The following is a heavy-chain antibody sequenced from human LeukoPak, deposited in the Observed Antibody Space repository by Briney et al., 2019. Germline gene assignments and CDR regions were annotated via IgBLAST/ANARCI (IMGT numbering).Heavy chain of an antibody. J-gene: IGHJ6*03. Sequence: SETLSLTCTVSGGSISSYYWSWIRQPPGKGLEWIGYIYYSGSTNYNPSLKSRVTMSVDTSKNQFSLKLSSVTAADTAVYYCARSYCSSTSCHRGYYYMDVWGKGTTVTVSS. V-gene: IGHV4-59*12. D-gene: IGHD2-2*01. CDR3: ARSYCSSTSCHRGYYYMDV. CDR2: IYYSGST. CDR1: GGSISSYY.